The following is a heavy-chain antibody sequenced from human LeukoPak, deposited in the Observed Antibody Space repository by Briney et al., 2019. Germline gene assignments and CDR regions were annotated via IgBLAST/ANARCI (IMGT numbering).Heavy chain of an antibody. CDR2: ISGSGGST. Sequence: PGGSLRLSCAASGFTFSSYAMSWVRQAPGKGLEWVSAISGSGGSTYYAASVKGRFTISRDNSKSTVYLQMHSLRVEDTAVYYCAKARQAGTTVPFDYWGQGTLVTVS. J-gene: IGHJ4*02. CDR1: GFTFSSYA. D-gene: IGHD4-17*01. V-gene: IGHV3-23*01. CDR3: AKARQAGTTVPFDY.